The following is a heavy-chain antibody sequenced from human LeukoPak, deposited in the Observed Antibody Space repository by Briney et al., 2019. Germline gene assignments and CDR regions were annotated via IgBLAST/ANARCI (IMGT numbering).Heavy chain of an antibody. CDR3: ARDHRLGVMVAYGMDV. CDR1: GYSLTSSG. J-gene: IGHJ6*02. V-gene: IGHV1-18*01. D-gene: IGHD2-15*01. Sequence: ASVRVSCKASGYSLTSSGISWVRQGPGQGLEWMGWFIVYNGNTNYEQKFQGRVTMTTDTSTSTAYMGLRSLRSDDTAVYYCARDHRLGVMVAYGMDVWGQGTTVTVSS. CDR2: FIVYNGNT.